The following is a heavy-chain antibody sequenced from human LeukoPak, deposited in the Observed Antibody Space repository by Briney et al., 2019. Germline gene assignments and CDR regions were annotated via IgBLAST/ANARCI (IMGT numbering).Heavy chain of an antibody. V-gene: IGHV3-48*03. CDR3: ARERYYSDRSGELDY. CDR2: IGPSGSTI. J-gene: IGHJ4*02. D-gene: IGHD3-22*01. Sequence: PGGSLRLSCAASGFTYSSYAMNWVRQAPGKGLEWVSYIGPSGSTIYYADSVKGRFTISRDNAKNSLYLQLNSLRAVDTAVYYCARERYYSDRSGELDYWGQGTLVTVSS. CDR1: GFTYSSYA.